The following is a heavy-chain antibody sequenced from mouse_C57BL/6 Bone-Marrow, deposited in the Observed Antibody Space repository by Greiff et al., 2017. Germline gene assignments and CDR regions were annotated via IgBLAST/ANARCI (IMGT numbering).Heavy chain of an antibody. CDR3: ASHYDYDYAMDY. J-gene: IGHJ4*01. D-gene: IGHD2-4*01. CDR2: IHPNSGST. Sequence: VQLQQPGAELVKPGASVKLSCKASGYTFTSYWMHWVKQRPGQGLEWIGMIHPNSGSTNYNEKFKSKATLTVDKSSSTAYMQLSSLTSEDSAVYCCASHYDYDYAMDYWGQGTSVTVSS. CDR1: GYTFTSYW. V-gene: IGHV1-64*01.